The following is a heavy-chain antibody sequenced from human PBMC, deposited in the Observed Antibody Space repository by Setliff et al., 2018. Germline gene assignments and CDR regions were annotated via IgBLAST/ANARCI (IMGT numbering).Heavy chain of an antibody. CDR1: GYTFTSYA. D-gene: IGHD5-18*01. CDR3: ARDSYTAMVADAFDI. Sequence: GASVKVSCKASGYTFTSYAMHWVRQAPGQRLEWMGWINAGNGNTKYSQKFQGRVTITRDTSASTAYMELSSLRSEDTAVCYCARDSYTAMVADAFDIWGQGTMVTVSS. CDR2: INAGNGNT. V-gene: IGHV1-3*01. J-gene: IGHJ3*02.